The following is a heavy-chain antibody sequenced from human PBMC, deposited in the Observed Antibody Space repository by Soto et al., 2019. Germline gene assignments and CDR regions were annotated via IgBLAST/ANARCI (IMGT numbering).Heavy chain of an antibody. Sequence: SETLSLTCTVSGASISSYYWSWIRQPPGKGLEWIGSIYYSGSTYYNPSLKSRVTISVDTSKNQFSLKLSSVTAADTAVYYCARHELAARPSALDYWGQGTLVTVSS. D-gene: IGHD6-6*01. J-gene: IGHJ4*02. CDR2: IYYSGST. V-gene: IGHV4-59*05. CDR1: GASISSYY. CDR3: ARHELAARPSALDY.